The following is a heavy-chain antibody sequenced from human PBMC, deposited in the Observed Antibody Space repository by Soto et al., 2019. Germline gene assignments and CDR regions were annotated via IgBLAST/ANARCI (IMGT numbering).Heavy chain of an antibody. Sequence: QVQLVQSGAEVKKPGASVKVSCKASGYTFTSYGISWVRQAPGQGLEWMGWISAYNGNTNYAQKLQGRVTMTTDTSTSTAYMELRSLRSDDTAVYYFARDRGDDYGDYGENYYGMDVWGQGTTVTVSS. J-gene: IGHJ6*02. CDR2: ISAYNGNT. CDR3: ARDRGDDYGDYGENYYGMDV. CDR1: GYTFTSYG. D-gene: IGHD4-17*01. V-gene: IGHV1-18*01.